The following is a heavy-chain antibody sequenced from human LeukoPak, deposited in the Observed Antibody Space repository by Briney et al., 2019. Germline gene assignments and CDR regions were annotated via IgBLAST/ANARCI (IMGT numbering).Heavy chain of an antibody. V-gene: IGHV1-2*02. CDR1: GYTFTGYY. J-gene: IGHJ4*02. CDR2: INPNSGGT. D-gene: IGHD5-24*01. Sequence: PGASVKVSCKASGYTFTGYYMHWVRQAPGQGLEWMGWINPNSGGTNYAQKFQGRVTMTRDTSISTAYMELSRLRSDDTAVYYCATDPGEMATIEEYWGQGTLVIVSS. CDR3: ATDPGEMATIEEY.